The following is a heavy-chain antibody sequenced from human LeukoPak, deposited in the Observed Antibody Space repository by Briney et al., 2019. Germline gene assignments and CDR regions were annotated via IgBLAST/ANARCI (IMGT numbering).Heavy chain of an antibody. CDR1: GFTVSSNY. CDR2: IYSGGST. CDR3: AAESSYYYGSGS. Sequence: PGGSLRLSCAASGFTVSSNYMSWVRQAPGKGLEWVSVIYSGGSTYYADSVKGRFTISRDNSKNTLYLQMNSLRAEDTAVYYCAAESSYYYGSGSWGQGTLVTVSS. J-gene: IGHJ4*02. D-gene: IGHD3-10*01. V-gene: IGHV3-53*01.